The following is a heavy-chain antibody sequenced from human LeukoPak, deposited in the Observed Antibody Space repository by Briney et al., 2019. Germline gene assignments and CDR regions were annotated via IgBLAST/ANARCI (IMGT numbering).Heavy chain of an antibody. V-gene: IGHV4-59*08. Sequence: SETLSLTCTVSGGSISSYYWSWIRQPPGKGLEWIGYIYYSGSTNYNPSLKSRVTISVDTSKNQFSLKLSSVTAADTAVYYCARSRVVPAVNFDYWGQGTLVTVSS. CDR2: IYYSGST. CDR1: GGSISSYY. CDR3: ARSRVVPAVNFDY. D-gene: IGHD2-2*01. J-gene: IGHJ4*02.